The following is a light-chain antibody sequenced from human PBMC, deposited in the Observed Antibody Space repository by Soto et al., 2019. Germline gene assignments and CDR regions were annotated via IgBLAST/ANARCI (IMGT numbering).Light chain of an antibody. Sequence: QSVLTQPPSVSAAPGQKVSISCSGSSSNIGNNSVAWYQHLPGTAPKLLIYDDNKRLSGIPDRFSGSKSGTSATLAITGRQAEDEADYYGQSYDRSLNGYVFGTGTKVTV. CDR1: SSNIGNNS. CDR2: DDN. V-gene: IGLV1-51*01. CDR3: QSYDRSLNGYV. J-gene: IGLJ1*01.